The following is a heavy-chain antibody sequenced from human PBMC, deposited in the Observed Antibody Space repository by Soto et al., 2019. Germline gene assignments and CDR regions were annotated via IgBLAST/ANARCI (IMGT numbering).Heavy chain of an antibody. D-gene: IGHD1-1*01. V-gene: IGHV2-5*02. CDR2: IYWDDDK. CDR3: AHRLSGYNWNGGYFDY. Sequence: QITLKESGPPRVKPTQTLTLTCTFSGFSLTSRPMGVGWIRQPPGKALEWLVFIYWDDDKRYSPSLKSRLTVTTDTSGNQVVLTMINMDPVDTATYYCAHRLSGYNWNGGYFDYWGQGAFVTVSS. J-gene: IGHJ4*02. CDR1: GFSLTSRPMG.